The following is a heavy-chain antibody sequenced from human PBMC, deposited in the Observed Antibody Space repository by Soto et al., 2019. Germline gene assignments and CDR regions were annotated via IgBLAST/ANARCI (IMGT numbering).Heavy chain of an antibody. D-gene: IGHD3-9*01. CDR3: PREYFDCF. CDR2: IRRKAFGGKP. J-gene: IGHJ4*02. Sequence: EVQLVQSGGGLVQPGRSLRLSCTASGFTFGDYAMSWFRQAPGKGLEWVGFIRRKAFGGKPEYAASVKGRFTISRDDSPTLAYLQMNSLNTDDTAVYYCPREYFDCFWGQGTLVTVSS. V-gene: IGHV3-49*03. CDR1: GFTFGDYA.